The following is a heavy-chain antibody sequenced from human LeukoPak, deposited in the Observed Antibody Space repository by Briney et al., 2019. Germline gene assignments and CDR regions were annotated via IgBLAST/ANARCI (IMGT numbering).Heavy chain of an antibody. CDR1: GFTFSSYS. J-gene: IGHJ5*02. D-gene: IGHD2-2*02. V-gene: IGHV3-21*01. Sequence: GGSLRLSCAASGFTFSSYSMNWVRQAPGKGLEWVSSISSSSSYIYYADSVKGRFTISRDNAKNSLYLQMNSLGAEDKAVYFRGRGSWRYCRSNSCYSREPWFQPWGQGTLVTVLS. CDR2: ISSSSSYI. CDR3: GRGSWRYCRSNSCYSREPWFQP.